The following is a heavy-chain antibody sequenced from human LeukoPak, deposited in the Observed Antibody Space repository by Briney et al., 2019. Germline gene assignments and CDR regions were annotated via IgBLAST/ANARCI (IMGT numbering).Heavy chain of an antibody. V-gene: IGHV3-30*03. CDR3: VRSRIWEVLSSFDL. CDR2: MSFDESSK. J-gene: IGHJ4*02. Sequence: GGSLRLSCAASGFPFSDYVMHWVRQAPGKGLEWVALMSFDESSKDYADSVKGRFTISRDNSNDTLFLQMSSLRADDTAVYYCVRSRIWEVLSSFDLWGQGALVIVSS. D-gene: IGHD1-26*01. CDR1: GFPFSDYV.